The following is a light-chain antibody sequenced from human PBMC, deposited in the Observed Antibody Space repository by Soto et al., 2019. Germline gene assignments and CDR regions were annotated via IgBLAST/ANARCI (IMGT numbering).Light chain of an antibody. Sequence: AIQLTKSTSSLSASVGDRVTITCRASQGISSALAWYQQKPGKAPKFLIYDASNLESGVPSRFSGSASGTEFTLTISSLQPDDFATYYCQQYDNYPLTFGGGSMV. V-gene: IGKV1D-13*01. CDR3: QQYDNYPLT. J-gene: IGKJ4*01. CDR1: QGISSA. CDR2: DAS.